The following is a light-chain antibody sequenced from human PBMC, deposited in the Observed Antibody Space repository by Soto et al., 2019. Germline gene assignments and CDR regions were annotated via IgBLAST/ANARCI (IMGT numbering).Light chain of an antibody. V-gene: IGLV1-40*01. J-gene: IGLJ2*01. CDR3: QSYDSSLSVV. Sequence: QSVLTQPPSVSGAPGQRVTISCTGSSSNIGAGYDVHWYQQLPGTAPKLLIYGNSNRPSGVPDRFSGSKSGTSASLAITGFQAEEEADYYCQSYDSSLSVVFGGGTKLTVL. CDR1: SSNIGAGYD. CDR2: GNS.